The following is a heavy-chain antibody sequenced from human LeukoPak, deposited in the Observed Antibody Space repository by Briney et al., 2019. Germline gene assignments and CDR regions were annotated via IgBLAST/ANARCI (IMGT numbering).Heavy chain of an antibody. D-gene: IGHD1-1*01. V-gene: IGHV4-59*01. CDR3: ARATTGTTNWFDP. CDR2: IYYSGSA. J-gene: IGHJ5*02. Sequence: PSETLSLTCTVSGGSISSYYWSWIRQPPGKGLEWIGYIYYSGSANYNPSLKSRVTISVDTSKKQQSLKLSSVTAADTAVYHCARATTGTTNWFDPRGQGTLVTVSS. CDR1: GGSISSYY.